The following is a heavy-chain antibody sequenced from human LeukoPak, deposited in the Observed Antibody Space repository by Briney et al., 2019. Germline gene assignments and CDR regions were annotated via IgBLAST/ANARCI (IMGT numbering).Heavy chain of an antibody. J-gene: IGHJ4*02. D-gene: IGHD3-3*01. Sequence: GGSLRLSCAASGFTFSSYGMSWVRQAPGKGLEWVSAISGSGGRTYYADSVKGRFTISRDNSKNTLYLQMNSLRAEDTAVYYCAKVPRGAGTPSGYWGQGTLVTVSS. CDR3: AKVPRGAGTPSGY. V-gene: IGHV3-23*01. CDR2: ISGSGGRT. CDR1: GFTFSSYG.